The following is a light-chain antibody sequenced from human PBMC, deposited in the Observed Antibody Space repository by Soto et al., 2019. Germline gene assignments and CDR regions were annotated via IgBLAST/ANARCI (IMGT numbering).Light chain of an antibody. V-gene: IGKV3-20*01. J-gene: IGKJ1*01. CDR1: QSGSGNF. Sequence: DIVLTQSPGTLSLSQGETATLSCRASQSGSGNFLAWYQQKPGQAPRLLIYYASIRATGIPDRFSGSGSGTDFTLTISRLQREDFAVYYCQHYGDPSWAFGQGTKVDIK. CDR3: QHYGDPSWA. CDR2: YAS.